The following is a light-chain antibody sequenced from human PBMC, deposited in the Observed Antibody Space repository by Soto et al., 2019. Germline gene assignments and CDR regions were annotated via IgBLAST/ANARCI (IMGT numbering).Light chain of an antibody. CDR3: CSYAGSSTLV. CDR1: SSDVGSYNL. J-gene: IGLJ3*02. Sequence: QSALTQPASVSGSPGQSITISCTGTSSDVGSYNLVSWYQQHPGKAPKLMIYEVSERPSGVSNRFSGSKSGNTASLTISGLPAEDEAEYYCCSYAGSSTLVFGGGTKLTVL. V-gene: IGLV2-23*02. CDR2: EVS.